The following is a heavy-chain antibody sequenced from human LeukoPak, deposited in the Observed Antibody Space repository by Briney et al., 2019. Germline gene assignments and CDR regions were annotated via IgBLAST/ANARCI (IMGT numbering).Heavy chain of an antibody. CDR3: ARVMSMVRGVIDY. D-gene: IGHD3-10*01. Sequence: GGSLRLSCAVSGFTVSSNYMSWVRQAPGKGLEWVSVIYSGGSTYYADSVKGRFTISRDNSKNTLYLQVNSLRAEDTAVYYCARVMSMVRGVIDYWGQGTLVTVSS. V-gene: IGHV3-53*01. J-gene: IGHJ4*02. CDR1: GFTVSSNY. CDR2: IYSGGST.